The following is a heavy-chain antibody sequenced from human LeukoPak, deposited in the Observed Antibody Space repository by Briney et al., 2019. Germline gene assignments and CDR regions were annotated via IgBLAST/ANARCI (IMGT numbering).Heavy chain of an antibody. Sequence: PSETLSLTCSVSGDSIRSYHWSWIRQPPGKGLEWIGYISYSGSTKYNPSLKSRVSISVDTSKNQFSLNLTSVTAADTAVYYCARDQSLWTGYYIWNYFDPWGQGTLVTVSP. CDR2: ISYSGST. CDR1: GDSIRSYH. J-gene: IGHJ5*02. V-gene: IGHV4-59*01. D-gene: IGHD3/OR15-3a*01. CDR3: ARDQSLWTGYYIWNYFDP.